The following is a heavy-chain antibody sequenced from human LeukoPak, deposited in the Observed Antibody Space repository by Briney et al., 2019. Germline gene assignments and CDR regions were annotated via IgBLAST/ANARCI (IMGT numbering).Heavy chain of an antibody. Sequence: SEILSLTCPVSGGSVNRGSYYWSWIRQPPGKGLELIWYIYYSGSTNYNPSLKSRVTISVDTSKSQFSLKLSSVTAADTAVYYCASTVVVAATRSFDPWGQGTLVTVSS. V-gene: IGHV4-61*01. CDR1: GGSVNRGSYY. D-gene: IGHD2-15*01. CDR3: ASTVVVAATRSFDP. J-gene: IGHJ5*02. CDR2: IYYSGST.